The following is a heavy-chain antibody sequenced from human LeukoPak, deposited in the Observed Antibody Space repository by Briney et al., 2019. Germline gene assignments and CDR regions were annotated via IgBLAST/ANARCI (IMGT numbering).Heavy chain of an antibody. CDR1: GFTFSGFA. J-gene: IGHJ6*03. D-gene: IGHD2-21*02. V-gene: IGHV3-23*01. CDR2: ISGCGDNT. CDR3: AKMKGHPLPKYYMDV. Sequence: GGSLRLSCAASGFTFSGFAVSWVRRTAGRGVEGVSGISGCGDNTLYADSVKGRFTISRDNSKNTLYLEMNSLRAEDTAIYYCAKMKGHPLPKYYMDVWGEGTAVTVSS.